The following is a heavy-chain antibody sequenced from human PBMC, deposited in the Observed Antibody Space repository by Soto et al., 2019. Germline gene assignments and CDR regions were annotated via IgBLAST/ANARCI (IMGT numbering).Heavy chain of an antibody. CDR2: IYHSGST. V-gene: IGHV4-4*02. CDR3: ARVGWHLHYDFWSGSNWFDP. CDR1: SGSISSSNW. Sequence: SETLSLTCAVSSGSISSSNWWSWVRQPPGKGLEWIGEIYHSGSTNYNPSLKSRVTISVDKSKNQFSLKLSSVTAADTAVYYCARVGWHLHYDFWSGSNWFDPWGQGTLVTVSS. J-gene: IGHJ5*02. D-gene: IGHD3-3*01.